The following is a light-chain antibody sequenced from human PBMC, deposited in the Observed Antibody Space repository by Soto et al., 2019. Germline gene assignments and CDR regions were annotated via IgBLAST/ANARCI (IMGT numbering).Light chain of an antibody. V-gene: IGLV2-8*01. Sequence: QSALTQPPSASGSPGQSVTISCTGTSSDVGGYNYVSWYQQHPGKAPKLMIYEVSKRPSGVPDRFSGSKSGNTASLTVSGLQAEDEADYYCSSYAGSNNSYVFGTGTKVIVL. CDR2: EVS. CDR3: SSYAGSNNSYV. J-gene: IGLJ1*01. CDR1: SSDVGGYNY.